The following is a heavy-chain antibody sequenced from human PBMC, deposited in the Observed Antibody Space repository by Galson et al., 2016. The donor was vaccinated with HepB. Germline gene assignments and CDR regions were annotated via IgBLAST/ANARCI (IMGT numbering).Heavy chain of an antibody. CDR3: AREVGDYAGHWDYFDY. V-gene: IGHV6-1*01. CDR1: RDSVSSYSAA. CDR2: TYYRSKWYS. Sequence: CAISRDSVSSYSAAWNWIRQSPSRGLEWLGRTYYRSKWYSSHAVSVKSRITINPDTSKNQLSLQLNSVTPEDTAVYYCAREVGDYAGHWDYFDYWGQGTLVTVSS. D-gene: IGHD4-17*01. J-gene: IGHJ4*02.